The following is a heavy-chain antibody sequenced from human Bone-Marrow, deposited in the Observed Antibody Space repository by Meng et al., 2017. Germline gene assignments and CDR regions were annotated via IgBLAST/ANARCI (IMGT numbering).Heavy chain of an antibody. Sequence: GESLKISCAASGFTFSSYSMNWVRQAPGKGREWVSSISGDSTYYADSGKGRFTISRDNSKNTLHLHMTSLSAEDTAVYYCARDRPYGSGGYYFDYWGQGTLVTVSS. CDR2: ISGDST. V-gene: IGHV3-38-3*01. D-gene: IGHD3-10*01. CDR3: ARDRPYGSGGYYFDY. CDR1: GFTFSSYS. J-gene: IGHJ4*02.